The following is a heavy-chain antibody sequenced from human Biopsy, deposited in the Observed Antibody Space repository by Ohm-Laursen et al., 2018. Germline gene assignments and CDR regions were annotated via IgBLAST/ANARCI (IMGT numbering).Heavy chain of an antibody. Sequence: SVKVSCKASGYTFTNYGISWVRQAPGQGLEWMGWISPYNGDTDYAQKLQGRVTMTTDTSTSTACMDLRSLRSDDTAVYYCARDRWPHVTLLGLVVFDFWGQGTLVIVSS. J-gene: IGHJ4*02. CDR1: GYTFTNYG. CDR2: ISPYNGDT. CDR3: ARDRWPHVTLLGLVVFDF. V-gene: IGHV1-18*01. D-gene: IGHD3-3*01.